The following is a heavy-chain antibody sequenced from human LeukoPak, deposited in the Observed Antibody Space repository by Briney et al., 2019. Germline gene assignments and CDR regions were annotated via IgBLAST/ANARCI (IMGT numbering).Heavy chain of an antibody. V-gene: IGHV4-61*02. J-gene: IGHJ4*02. CDR2: IYNSGST. CDR1: GGSISSGGYY. CDR3: ARVYSSSWSPGEGFDY. Sequence: PSQTLSLTCTVSGGSISSGGYYWSWIRQPAGKGLEWIGRIYNSGSTNYNPSLKSRVTISVDTSKNQFSLKLSSVTAADTAVYYCARVYSSSWSPGEGFDYWGQGTLVTVS. D-gene: IGHD6-13*01.